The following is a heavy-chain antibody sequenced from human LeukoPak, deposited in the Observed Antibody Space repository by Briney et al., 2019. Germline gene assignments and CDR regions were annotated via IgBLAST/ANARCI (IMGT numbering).Heavy chain of an antibody. J-gene: IGHJ4*02. Sequence: GGSLRLSCVASGFTFGKYWMSWVRQAPGKGLEWVANIKLDGSEKNYVDSVKGRFTISRDNTKNSLYLQMNSLRVEDTAVYYCARGGYDFWSGYFPDYWGQGTLVTVSS. CDR1: GFTFGKYW. CDR2: IKLDGSEK. V-gene: IGHV3-7*03. D-gene: IGHD3-3*01. CDR3: ARGGYDFWSGYFPDY.